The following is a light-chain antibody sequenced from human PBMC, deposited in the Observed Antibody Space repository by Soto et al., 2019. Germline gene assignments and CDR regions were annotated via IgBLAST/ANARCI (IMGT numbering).Light chain of an antibody. CDR3: QQYNNWPRVT. Sequence: EIVMTQAPATLSVSPGERATLSCRASQSVSSNLAWYQQKPGQAPRLLIYGASTRAADIPARFSGSGSRTEFTLTISSLQSEDFAVYYCQQYNNWPRVTFGPGTKVDIK. CDR2: GAS. J-gene: IGKJ3*01. CDR1: QSVSSN. V-gene: IGKV3-15*01.